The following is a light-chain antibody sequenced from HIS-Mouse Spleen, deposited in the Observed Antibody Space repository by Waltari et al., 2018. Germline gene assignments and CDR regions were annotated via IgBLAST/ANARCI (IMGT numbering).Light chain of an antibody. Sequence: DIVMTQSPLSLPVTPGEPASISCRSSQSLLHSNGYNYLDWYLQKAGQSPPLLIYLGSNRASGVPDRFSGRGLGTDFTLKISRVEAEDCWVYYCMQAPQTPPGTFGGGTKVEIK. CDR2: LGS. V-gene: IGKV2-28*01. CDR3: MQAPQTPPGT. CDR1: QSLLHSNGYNY. J-gene: IGKJ4*01.